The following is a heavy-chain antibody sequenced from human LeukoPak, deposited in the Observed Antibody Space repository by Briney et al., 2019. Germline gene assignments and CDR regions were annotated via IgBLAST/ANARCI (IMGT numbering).Heavy chain of an antibody. CDR2: ISANNGDT. CDR1: GYTFTRYG. Sequence: VASVKVSCKASGYTFTRYGISWVRQAPGQGLEWMGWISANNGDTNSAQKFQGRVTMTTDTSTSTAYMELRSLRSDDTAVYYCARDFFHGHCAGLSCFLLDYWGQGSLVTVPS. J-gene: IGHJ4*02. D-gene: IGHD2-15*01. CDR3: ARDFFHGHCAGLSCFLLDY. V-gene: IGHV1-18*01.